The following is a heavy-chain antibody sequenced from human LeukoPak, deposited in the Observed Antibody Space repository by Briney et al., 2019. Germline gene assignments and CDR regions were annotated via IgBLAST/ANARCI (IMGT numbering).Heavy chain of an antibody. V-gene: IGHV3-11*01. CDR1: GFTFSAHY. CDR3: TRDPDTSSKVDF. J-gene: IGHJ4*02. Sequence: GGSLRLSCAASGFTFSAHYMSWIRLAPGKGLEWVSYIDSSGRAPYYADSVKGRFTISRDNAKNSLFLQMDSLRAEDTAVYFCTRDPDTSSKVDFWGQGTLVTVSS. CDR2: IDSSGRAP. D-gene: IGHD5-18*01.